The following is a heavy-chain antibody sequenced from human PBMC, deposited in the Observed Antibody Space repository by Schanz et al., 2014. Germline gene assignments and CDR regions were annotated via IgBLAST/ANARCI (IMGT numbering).Heavy chain of an antibody. J-gene: IGHJ4*02. CDR2: IYYSGST. V-gene: IGHV4-39*01. Sequence: QLQLQESGPGLVKPSETLSLTCTVSGGSISSSTYYWGWIRQPPGKGLEWIGIIYYSGSTYYNTSLRSRVTISVDASKTQSSRKLSSVTAADTAVYYCAKTSVLYPWGYFDYWGQGTLVTVSS. CDR3: AKTSVLYPWGYFDY. CDR1: GGSISSSTYY. D-gene: IGHD2-8*01.